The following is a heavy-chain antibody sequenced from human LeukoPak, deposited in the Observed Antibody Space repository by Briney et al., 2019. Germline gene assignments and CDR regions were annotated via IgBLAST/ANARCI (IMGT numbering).Heavy chain of an antibody. CDR2: MYTTGST. CDR1: GDSITNYY. J-gene: IGHJ4*02. D-gene: IGHD6-19*01. CDR3: ARIYSRGWSLDS. V-gene: IGHV4-4*07. Sequence: SETLSLTCTVSGDSITNYYWAWIRQSAGKGLEWIGRMYTTGSTKYSPSFESRVTMPRDASKNQFSLRLNSVTAADTAIYYCARIYSRGWSLDSWGPGTLVTVSS.